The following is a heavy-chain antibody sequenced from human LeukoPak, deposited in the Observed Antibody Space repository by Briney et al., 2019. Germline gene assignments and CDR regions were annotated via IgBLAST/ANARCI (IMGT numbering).Heavy chain of an antibody. J-gene: IGHJ3*02. D-gene: IGHD3-3*01. CDR3: ARGGESSYTGLEWSPNAFDI. CDR1: GYTFTSYY. CDR2: INPSGGST. Sequence: ASVKVSCKASGYTFTSYYMHWVRRAPGQGLEWMGIINPSGGSTSYAQKFQGRVTMTRDTSTSTVYMELSSLRSEDTAVYYCARGGESSYTGLEWSPNAFDIWGQGTMVTVSS. V-gene: IGHV1-46*01.